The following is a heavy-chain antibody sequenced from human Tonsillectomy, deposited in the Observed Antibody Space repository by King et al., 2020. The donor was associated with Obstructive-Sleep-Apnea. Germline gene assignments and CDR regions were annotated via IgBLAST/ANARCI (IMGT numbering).Heavy chain of an antibody. CDR2: IRNSGTT. Sequence: VQLQESGPGLVKPSETLSLTCTVSGGSISTYYWTWIRQSPGKGLEWIGYIRNSGTTNYNPSLKSRVTMSVDTSKKQFSLRLRSVTAADTAVYYCARDPGYYFDYWVQGTLVTVSS. J-gene: IGHJ4*02. V-gene: IGHV4-59*01. CDR1: GGSISTYY. CDR3: ARDPGYYFDY.